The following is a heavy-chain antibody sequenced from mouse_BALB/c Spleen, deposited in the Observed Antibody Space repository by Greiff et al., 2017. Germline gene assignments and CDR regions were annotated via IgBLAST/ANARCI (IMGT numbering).Heavy chain of an antibody. CDR3: ARDMTTTDYAMDY. J-gene: IGHJ4*01. CDR2: IWGDGST. D-gene: IGHD2-4*01. CDR1: GFSLTGYG. Sequence: VQRVESGPGLVAPSQSLSITCTVSGFSLTGYGVNWVRQPPGKGLEWLGMIWGDGSTDYNSALKSRLSISKDNSKSQVFLKMNSLQTDDTARYYCARDMTTTDYAMDYWGQGTSVTVSS. V-gene: IGHV2-6-7*01.